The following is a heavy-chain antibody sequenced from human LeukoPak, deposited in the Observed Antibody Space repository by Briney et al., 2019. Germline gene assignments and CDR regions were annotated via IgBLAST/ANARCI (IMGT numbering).Heavy chain of an antibody. Sequence: ASVKVSCKASGHTFTSYGFSWVRQAPGQGLEWMGWISAYNGNTNYAQKLQGRVTMTTDTSTSTAYMELRSLRSDDTAVYYCARRYSSSYYMDVWGKGTTVTISS. CDR1: GHTFTSYG. V-gene: IGHV1-18*01. J-gene: IGHJ6*03. CDR2: ISAYNGNT. CDR3: ARRYSSSYYMDV. D-gene: IGHD6-6*01.